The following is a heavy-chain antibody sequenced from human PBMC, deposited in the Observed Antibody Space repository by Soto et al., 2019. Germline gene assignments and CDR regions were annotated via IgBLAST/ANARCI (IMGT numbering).Heavy chain of an antibody. CDR1: GGTFNSHT. CDR2: IMPMFGVT. D-gene: IGHD2-2*01. V-gene: IGHV1-69*12. J-gene: IGHJ6*02. CDR3: AGEGVTSSMSLPWMGYHYYGLDV. Sequence: QVQLVQSGAEVKKPGSSVKVSCRAPGGTFNSHTITWVRQAPGQGLEWMGGIMPMFGVTNYARKFQGRLTMTANESNAAAYMEVIGLPAEDTAVYYCAGEGVTSSMSLPWMGYHYYGLDVWGQGTTVIVSS.